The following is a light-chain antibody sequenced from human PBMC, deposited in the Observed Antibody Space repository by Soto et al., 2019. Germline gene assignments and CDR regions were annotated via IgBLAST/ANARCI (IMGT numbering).Light chain of an antibody. CDR3: QQYGTSPVT. J-gene: IGKJ4*01. CDR2: GAS. Sequence: EIVLTQSPGSLSLSPAERDTHSCSAIQIVSSYFLAWYQQNPGQAPRRLIYGASSRATGSPDRFSGSGSGTDFTLTITRLEPEDFAVYFCQQYGTSPVTFGGGTKVDIK. CDR1: QIVSSYF. V-gene: IGKV3-20*01.